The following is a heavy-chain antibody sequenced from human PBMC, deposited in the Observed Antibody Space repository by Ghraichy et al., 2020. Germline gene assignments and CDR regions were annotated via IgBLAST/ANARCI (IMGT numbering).Heavy chain of an antibody. CDR1: GFTFSSYW. Sequence: SCAASGFTFSSYWMSWVRQAPGKGLEWVANIKQDGSEKYYVDSVKGRFTISRDNAKNSLYLQMNSLRAEDTAVYYCARALGCSSTSCPYYYYYYMDVWGKGTTVTVSS. J-gene: IGHJ6*03. CDR3: ARALGCSSTSCPYYYYYYMDV. D-gene: IGHD2-2*01. CDR2: IKQDGSEK. V-gene: IGHV3-7*03.